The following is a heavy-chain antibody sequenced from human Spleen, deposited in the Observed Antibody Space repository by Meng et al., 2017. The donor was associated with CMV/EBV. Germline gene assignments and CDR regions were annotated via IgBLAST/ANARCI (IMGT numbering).Heavy chain of an antibody. CDR3: ARRPQWLLNFDY. D-gene: IGHD3-22*01. J-gene: IGHJ4*02. CDR1: GACFSGYY. Sequence: QVQVQQWGAGVVLAKPTRSLSCSCSGACFSGYYWSWISKHQGKGLGWMWEINNSGSTNYTPSLKSRVTISVDTSKNQFSLRLSYVNAVDTAVYYWARRPQWLLNFDYWGQGTLVTVSS. CDR2: INNSGST. V-gene: IGHV4-34*01.